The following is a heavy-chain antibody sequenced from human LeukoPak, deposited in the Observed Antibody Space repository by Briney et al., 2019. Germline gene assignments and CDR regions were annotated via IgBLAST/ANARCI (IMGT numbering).Heavy chain of an antibody. CDR1: GFTFSIYA. Sequence: GGSLRLSCAASGFTFSIYAMSWVRQAPGKGLEWVSAISGSGGTAYYADSVKGRFTISRDNSKNTLYLQMNSLRAEDTAVYYCAKDMDRGYYDSSGYYGEFDYWGQGTLVTVSS. D-gene: IGHD3-22*01. CDR2: ISGSGGTA. CDR3: AKDMDRGYYDSSGYYGEFDY. V-gene: IGHV3-23*01. J-gene: IGHJ4*02.